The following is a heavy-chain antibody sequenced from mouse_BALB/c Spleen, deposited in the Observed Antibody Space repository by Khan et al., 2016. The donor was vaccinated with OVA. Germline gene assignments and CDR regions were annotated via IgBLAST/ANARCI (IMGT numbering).Heavy chain of an antibody. CDR1: GFTFRSFG. D-gene: IGHD2-12*01. CDR3: ASSRYWSWFDS. Sequence: EVELVESGGGLVQPGGSRKLSCTASGFTFRSFGMHWVRQAPEKGLEWVAYIGSDSSTIYYADTVKGRFTISRDNPKNTLLLQLTSLGSEDTAMYYCASSRYWSWFDSWGQGTLVTVSA. CDR2: IGSDSSTI. J-gene: IGHJ3*01. V-gene: IGHV5-17*02.